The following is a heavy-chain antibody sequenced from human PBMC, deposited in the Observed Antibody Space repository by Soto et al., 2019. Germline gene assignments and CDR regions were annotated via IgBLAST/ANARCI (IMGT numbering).Heavy chain of an antibody. D-gene: IGHD3-22*01. CDR2: IYHTGSF. V-gene: IGHV4-30-2*01. CDR1: GGSIGSAGYS. CDR3: ARAVGYDDRGYYLGHLDY. J-gene: IGHJ4*02. Sequence: SETLSLTCAVSGGSIGSAGYSWNWIRQPPGKGLEWIGYIYHTGSFYYNPSLKSRVTISVDRSKNQFSLKLSSVTAADTAVYYCARAVGYDDRGYYLGHLDYWGEGTLVTVSS.